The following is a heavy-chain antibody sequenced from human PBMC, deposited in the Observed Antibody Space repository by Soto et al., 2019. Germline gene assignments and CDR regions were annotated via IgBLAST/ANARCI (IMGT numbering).Heavy chain of an antibody. D-gene: IGHD2-2*01. V-gene: IGHV5-10-1*01. CDR3: ARGPAASLFYYYGMDV. CDR1: VYSFTSYW. CDR2: IDPSDSYT. J-gene: IGHJ6*02. Sequence: PGESLKISCKGSVYSFTSYWISWVRQMPGKGLEWMGRIDPSDSYTNYSPSFQGHVTISADKSISTAYLQWSSLKASDTAMYYCARGPAASLFYYYGMDVWGQGTTVTVSS.